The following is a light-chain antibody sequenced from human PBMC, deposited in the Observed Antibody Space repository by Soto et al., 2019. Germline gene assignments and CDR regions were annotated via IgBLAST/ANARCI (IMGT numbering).Light chain of an antibody. CDR3: TSYTSSRSYV. Sequence: QSALTQPASVSGSPGQSITISCTGTSSDIGGYNYVSWYQQHPGKAPTLMIYDVSNRPSGVSNRFSGSKSGNTASLTISGLQAEDEADYYCTSYTSSRSYVFGTGTKLTVL. V-gene: IGLV2-14*01. CDR2: DVS. J-gene: IGLJ1*01. CDR1: SSDIGGYNY.